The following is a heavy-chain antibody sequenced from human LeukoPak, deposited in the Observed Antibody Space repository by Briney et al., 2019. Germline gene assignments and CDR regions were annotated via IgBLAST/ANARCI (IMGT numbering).Heavy chain of an antibody. D-gene: IGHD6-13*01. V-gene: IGHV3-33*01. CDR2: IWNDGNND. CDR1: GFTLSNYG. J-gene: IGHJ4*02. Sequence: PGRSLRLSCAASGFTLSNYGMHWVRQAPGKGMEWVAVIWNDGNNDYHADSVKGRFTISRDNSKNTLFLQMNSLRAEDTAVYYCARDRGSRWFGPIDYWGLGTLVSVSS. CDR3: ARDRGSRWFGPIDY.